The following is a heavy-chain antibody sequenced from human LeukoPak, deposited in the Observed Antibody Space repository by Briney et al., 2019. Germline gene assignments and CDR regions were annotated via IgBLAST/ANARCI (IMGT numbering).Heavy chain of an antibody. Sequence: PSETLSLTCTVSGGSINSSDHYWAWIRQPPGKGLEWIGSKYYSGDTYYSPSLKSRVTISVDTSRNKFAQKLNSVTAADTAVYFCARHRLEGDTFDIWGQGTKVTVSS. CDR3: ARHRLEGDTFDI. D-gene: IGHD3-3*01. CDR2: KYYSGDT. J-gene: IGHJ3*02. V-gene: IGHV4-39*01. CDR1: GGSINSSDHY.